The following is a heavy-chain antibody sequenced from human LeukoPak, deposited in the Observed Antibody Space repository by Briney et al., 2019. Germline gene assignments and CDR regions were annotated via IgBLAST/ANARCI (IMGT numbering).Heavy chain of an antibody. D-gene: IGHD1-7*01. V-gene: IGHV3-21*01. J-gene: IGHJ4*02. CDR2: ISSSSSYI. Sequence: PGGSLRLSCAASGFTFSSYSMNWVRQAPGKGLEWVSSISSSSSYIYYADSVKGRSTISRDNARNSLYLQMNSLRAEDTAVYYCARDRDWNSGFDYWGQGTLVTVSS. CDR1: GFTFSSYS. CDR3: ARDRDWNSGFDY.